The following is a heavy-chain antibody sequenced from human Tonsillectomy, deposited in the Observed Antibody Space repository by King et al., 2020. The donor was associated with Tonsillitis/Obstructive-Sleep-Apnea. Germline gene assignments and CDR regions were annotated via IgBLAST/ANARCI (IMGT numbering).Heavy chain of an antibody. J-gene: IGHJ6*03. CDR1: GYSFTSYW. CDR2: IYPDDSDP. V-gene: IGHV5-51*01. Sequence: VQLVESGAEVKKPGESLKISCKGSGYSFTSYWIAWVRQMPGKGLEWMGIIYPDDSDPRYSPSFQGQATIPADKSISTAYLQWSSLKASDTAMYYCARGSTDYYYYMDVWGKGTTVTVSS. CDR3: ARGSTDYYYYMDV. D-gene: IGHD2-2*01.